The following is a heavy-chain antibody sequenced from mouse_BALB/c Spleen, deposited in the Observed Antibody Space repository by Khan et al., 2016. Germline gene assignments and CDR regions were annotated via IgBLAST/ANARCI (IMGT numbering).Heavy chain of an antibody. V-gene: IGHV3-2*02. J-gene: IGHJ2*01. CDR1: GYSITSDYA. CDR2: IRYSGST. Sequence: EVQLQESGPGLVKPSQSLSLTCPVTGYSITSDYAWNWIRQFPGNKLEWMGNIRYSGSTSYNPSPKRRISITRDPSKHQFLLQLNSVTTANTATYNCARYYYGSSYFDYWGQGTTLTVSS. D-gene: IGHD1-1*01. CDR3: ARYYYGSSYFDY.